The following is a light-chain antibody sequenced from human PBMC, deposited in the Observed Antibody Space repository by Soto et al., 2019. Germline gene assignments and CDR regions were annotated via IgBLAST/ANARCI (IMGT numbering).Light chain of an antibody. Sequence: EIVLAQSPGTLSLSPGERATLSCRASQRVSNTYLAWYQQKPGQAPRLLIYGVSSRATGIPDRFSGSGSGTDFTLTISRLEPEDFAVYYCQQRSSWPFTFGPGTKVDIK. CDR3: QQRSSWPFT. CDR1: QRVSNTY. V-gene: IGKV3D-20*02. CDR2: GVS. J-gene: IGKJ3*01.